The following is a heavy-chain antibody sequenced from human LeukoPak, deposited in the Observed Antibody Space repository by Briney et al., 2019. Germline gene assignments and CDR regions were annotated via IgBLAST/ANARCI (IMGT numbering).Heavy chain of an antibody. CDR2: IYYSGST. D-gene: IGHD4/OR15-4a*01. CDR3: ARYGGGGFDAFDI. V-gene: IGHV4-39*01. J-gene: IGHJ3*02. Sequence: SSETLSLTCTVYGGSISSSSYYWGWIRQPPGEGLEWIGSIYYSGSTYYNPSLKSRVTISVDTSKNQFSLKLSSVTAADTAVYYCARYGGGGFDAFDIWGQGTMVTVSS. CDR1: GGSISSSSYY.